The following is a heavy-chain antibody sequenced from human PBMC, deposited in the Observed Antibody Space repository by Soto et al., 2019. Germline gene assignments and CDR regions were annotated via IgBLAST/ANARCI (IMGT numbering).Heavy chain of an antibody. V-gene: IGHV3-33*01. J-gene: IGHJ4*02. Sequence: QVQLVESGGGVVQPGRSLRLSCEASGFTFSSYGMHWVRQAPGKGLEWVAVIWYDGSNKYYADSVKGRFTISGDNSKNELYLEMNSLGAEDTAVYYCARDRDVYVWGSYRYAPLHRPPGVWGQGTLVTVSS. CDR2: IWYDGSNK. CDR1: GFTFSSYG. CDR3: ARDRDVYVWGSYRYAPLHRPPGV. D-gene: IGHD3-16*02.